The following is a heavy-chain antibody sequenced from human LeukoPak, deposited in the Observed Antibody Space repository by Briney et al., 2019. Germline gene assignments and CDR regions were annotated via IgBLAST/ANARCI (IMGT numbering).Heavy chain of an antibody. Sequence: ASVKVSCKASGYTFTSYDINWVRQATGQGLEWMGWMNPNSGNTGYAQKFQGRVTMTRNTSISTAYMELSRLRSDDTAVYYCARDYDILTGYYYFDYWGQGTLVTVSS. V-gene: IGHV1-8*01. J-gene: IGHJ4*02. CDR2: MNPNSGNT. CDR1: GYTFTSYD. CDR3: ARDYDILTGYYYFDY. D-gene: IGHD3-9*01.